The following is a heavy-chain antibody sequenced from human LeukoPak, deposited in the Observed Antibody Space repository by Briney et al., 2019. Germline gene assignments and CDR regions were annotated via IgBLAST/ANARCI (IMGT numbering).Heavy chain of an antibody. J-gene: IGHJ4*02. Sequence: SETLSLACTVSGDSISGYYWSWIRQSPGKGLEWMAYIYGSGTTNYNPSLKSRVTISVDTSKNQISLQFISVTAADTAVYYCGRLGPGGSGDYWGQGTLLTVSS. D-gene: IGHD3-10*01. CDR1: GDSISGYY. V-gene: IGHV4-59*08. CDR2: IYGSGTT. CDR3: GRLGPGGSGDY.